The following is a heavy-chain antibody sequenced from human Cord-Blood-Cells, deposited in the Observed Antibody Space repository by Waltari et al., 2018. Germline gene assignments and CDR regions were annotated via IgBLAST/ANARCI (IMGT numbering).Heavy chain of an antibody. Sequence: QVQLVQSGAEVKKPGASVKVSCKASGYTFTGYYMHWVRQAPGQGLEWMGWINPNRGGTNYAQKFQGWVTMTRDTSISTAYMELSRLRSDDTAVYYCARVAFNYDSSGYYYFDYWGQGTLVTVSS. D-gene: IGHD3-22*01. CDR2: INPNRGGT. V-gene: IGHV1-2*04. CDR1: GYTFTGYY. J-gene: IGHJ4*02. CDR3: ARVAFNYDSSGYYYFDY.